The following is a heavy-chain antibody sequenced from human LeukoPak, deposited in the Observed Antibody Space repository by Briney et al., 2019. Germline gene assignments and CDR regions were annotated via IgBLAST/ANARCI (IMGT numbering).Heavy chain of an antibody. CDR3: ARLGWYYDSSGYSSPNDY. CDR2: INPNSGGT. CDR1: GYTFTGYY. J-gene: IGHJ4*02. Sequence: ASVKVSCKASGYTFTGYYMHWVRQAPGQGLEWMGWINPNSGGTNYAQKFQGRVTMTRDTSISIAYMELSRLRSDDTAVYYCARLGWYYDSSGYSSPNDYWGQGTLVTVSS. D-gene: IGHD3-22*01. V-gene: IGHV1-2*02.